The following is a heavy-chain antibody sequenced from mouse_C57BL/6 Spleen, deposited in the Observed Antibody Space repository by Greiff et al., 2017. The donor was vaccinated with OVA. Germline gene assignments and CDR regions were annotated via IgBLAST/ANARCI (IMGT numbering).Heavy chain of an antibody. V-gene: IGHV1-4*01. CDR2: INPSSGYT. CDR1: GYSFTSYT. J-gene: IGHJ2*01. CDR3: ARGGYYFDY. Sequence: QVQLQQSGAELSRPGASVKMFCKASGYSFTSYTMHWVKQRPGPGLEWIGYINPSSGYTKYNQKFKDKATLTADKSSSTAYMQLSSLTSEDSAVYYCARGGYYFDYWGQGTTLTVSS.